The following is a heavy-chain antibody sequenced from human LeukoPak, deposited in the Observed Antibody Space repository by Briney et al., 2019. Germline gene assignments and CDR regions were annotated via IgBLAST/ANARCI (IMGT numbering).Heavy chain of an antibody. CDR2: IKQDGSEK. D-gene: IGHD2-8*01. J-gene: IGHJ6*03. CDR3: ARVGDGEWGHYMDV. CDR1: GFTFSSYW. V-gene: IGHV3-7*01. Sequence: GGSLRLSCAASGFTFSSYWMSWVRQAPGKGLEWVANIKQDGSEKYYVDSVKGRFTISRENAKNSLYLQMNSLRAEDTAVYYCARVGDGEWGHYMDVWGKGTTVTVSS.